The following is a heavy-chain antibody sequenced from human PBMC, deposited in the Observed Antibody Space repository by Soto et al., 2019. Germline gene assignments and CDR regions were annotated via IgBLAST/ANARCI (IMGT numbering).Heavy chain of an antibody. D-gene: IGHD3-9*01. J-gene: IGHJ6*03. Sequence: GGSLRLSCAASGFTFSSYGMHWVRQAPGKGLEWVAVIWYDGSNKYYADSVKGRFTISRDNSKNTLYLQMNSLRAEDTAVYYCARGKRGLFDGLTTYYYYTDAWGKGTTVTV. V-gene: IGHV3-33*01. CDR1: GFTFSSYG. CDR2: IWYDGSNK. CDR3: ARGKRGLFDGLTTYYYYTDA.